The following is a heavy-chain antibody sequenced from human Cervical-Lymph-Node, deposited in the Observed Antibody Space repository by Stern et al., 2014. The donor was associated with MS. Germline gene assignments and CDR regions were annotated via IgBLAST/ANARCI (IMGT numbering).Heavy chain of an antibody. V-gene: IGHV3-30*18. CDR3: AKDGDAYYDRSGPDY. CDR2: ISYDGSNK. D-gene: IGHD3-22*01. Sequence: VQLVESGGGVVQPGRSLRLSCAASGFTFSTYGMHWVRQAPGKGLEWVAVISYDGSNKYYADSGKGRFAISRDNSKNTLYLQMNSLRAEDTAVYYCAKDGDAYYDRSGPDYWGQGTLVTVSS. CDR1: GFTFSTYG. J-gene: IGHJ4*02.